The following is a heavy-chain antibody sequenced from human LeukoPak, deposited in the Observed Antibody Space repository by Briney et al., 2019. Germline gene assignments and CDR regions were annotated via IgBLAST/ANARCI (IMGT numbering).Heavy chain of an antibody. J-gene: IGHJ4*02. D-gene: IGHD3-22*01. CDR2: IYYSGST. Sequence: SETLSLTCTVSGGSISSYYWSWIRQPPGKGLEWIGYIYYSGSTNYNPSLKSRVTISVDTSKNQFSLKLSSVTAADTAVYYCARGGYYDSSGYFDYWGQGTLVTVSS. V-gene: IGHV4-59*01. CDR3: ARGGYYDSSGYFDY. CDR1: GGSISSYY.